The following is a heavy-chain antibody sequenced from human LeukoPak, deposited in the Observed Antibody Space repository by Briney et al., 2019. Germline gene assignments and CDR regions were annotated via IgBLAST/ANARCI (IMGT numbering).Heavy chain of an antibody. Sequence: PGRSQRLSCAASGFTFSSYAMHWVRQAPGKGLEWVAVISYDGSNKYYADSVKGRFTISRDNSKNTLYLQMYSLRAEDTAVYYCARGSGYPYYFDYWGQGTLVTVSS. V-gene: IGHV3-30*04. D-gene: IGHD3-22*01. CDR1: GFTFSSYA. J-gene: IGHJ4*02. CDR2: ISYDGSNK. CDR3: ARGSGYPYYFDY.